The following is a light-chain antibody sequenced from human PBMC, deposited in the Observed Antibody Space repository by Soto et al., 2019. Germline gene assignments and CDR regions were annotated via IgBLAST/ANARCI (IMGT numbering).Light chain of an antibody. V-gene: IGLV1-51*01. Sequence: SVLTQPPSVSASPGQKVTISCSGSSSNIGNNYVSWYQQLPGTAPKLHIYDNNKRPSGIPDRFSGSKSGTSATLGITGLQTGDEADYYCGTWDSSLSACYVFGTGTRSPS. CDR3: GTWDSSLSACYV. CDR2: DNN. CDR1: SSNIGNNY. J-gene: IGLJ1*01.